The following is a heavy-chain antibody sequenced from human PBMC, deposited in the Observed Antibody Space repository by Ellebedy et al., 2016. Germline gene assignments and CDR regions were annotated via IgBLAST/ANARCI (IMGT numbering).Heavy chain of an antibody. CDR2: FYYSGTT. CDR1: GFSLSTSGMC. J-gene: IGHJ1*01. D-gene: IGHD1-26*01. Sequence: SGPTLVKPTQTLTLTCTFSGFSLSTSGMCVNWIRQPPGKGLEWIGFFYYSGTTNYNPSLKSRVTISGDTSKNQFSLKLSSVTAADTAVYYCARGPYREAPAEYFQHWGQGTLVTVSS. V-gene: IGHV4-61*08. CDR3: ARGPYREAPAEYFQH.